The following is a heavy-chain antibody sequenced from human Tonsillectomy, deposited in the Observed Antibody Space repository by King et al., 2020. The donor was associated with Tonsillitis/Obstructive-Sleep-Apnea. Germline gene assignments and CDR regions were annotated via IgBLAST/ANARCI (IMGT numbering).Heavy chain of an antibody. CDR1: GFSLSTSGVG. CDR2: IYWDDDK. CDR3: AHRPDYGSSTNCYLPRHFHH. J-gene: IGHJ1*01. D-gene: IGHD2-2*01. Sequence: TLKESGPTVVKPTQTLTLTCTFSGFSLSTSGVGVGWIRQPPGKALEWLALIYWDDDKRYSPSLKSRLTITKDTSKNQVVLTMTNMDPVDKATYYCAHRPDYGSSTNCYLPRHFHHWGQGTLVTVSS. V-gene: IGHV2-5*02.